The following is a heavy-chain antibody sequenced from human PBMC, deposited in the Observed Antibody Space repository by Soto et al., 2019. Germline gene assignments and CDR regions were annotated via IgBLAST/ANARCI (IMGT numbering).Heavy chain of an antibody. CDR3: AKTGFWSDYRVADY. CDR2: INYSGST. CDR1: GGSISSRSSY. Sequence: PSETLSLTCTVSGGSISSRSSYWGWIRQPPGKGLEWIGSINYSGSTYYNPSLKSRITISVDTSKNQFSLKLSSVTAADTAVYFCAKTGFWSDYRVADYWGLGTLVTVSS. V-gene: IGHV4-39*01. D-gene: IGHD3-3*01. J-gene: IGHJ4*02.